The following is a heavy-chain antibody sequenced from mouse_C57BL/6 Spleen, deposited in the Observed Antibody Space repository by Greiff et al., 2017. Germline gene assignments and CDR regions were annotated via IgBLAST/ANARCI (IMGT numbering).Heavy chain of an antibody. CDR1: GYTFTSYW. CDR2: IYPSDSET. V-gene: IGHV1-61*01. Sequence: VQLQQPGAELVRPGSSVKLSCKASGYTFTSYWMDWVKQRPGQGLEWIGNIYPSDSETHYNQKFKDKATVTVDKSSSTAYMQLSSLTSEDSAVYYCARGDDDGYLDYWGQGTTLTVSS. D-gene: IGHD2-3*01. CDR3: ARGDDDGYLDY. J-gene: IGHJ2*01.